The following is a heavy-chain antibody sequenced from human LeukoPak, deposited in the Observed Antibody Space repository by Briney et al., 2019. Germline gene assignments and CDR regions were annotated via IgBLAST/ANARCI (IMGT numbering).Heavy chain of an antibody. D-gene: IGHD3-3*01. J-gene: IGHJ6*03. V-gene: IGHV3-20*04. CDR3: ARDFSPHTRYDFWSGYYTDYHYYMDV. Sequence: GGSLRLSCAASGFTFDDYGMSWVRQAPGKGLEWVSGINWNGGSTGYADSVKGRFTISRDNAKNSLYLQMNSLRAEDTALYYCARDFSPHTRYDFWSGYYTDYHYYMDVWGKGTTVTVSS. CDR2: INWNGGST. CDR1: GFTFDDYG.